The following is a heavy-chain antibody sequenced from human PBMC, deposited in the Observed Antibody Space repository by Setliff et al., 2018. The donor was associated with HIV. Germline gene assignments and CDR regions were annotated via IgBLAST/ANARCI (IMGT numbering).Heavy chain of an antibody. CDR1: YGSISGHY. CDR3: VRGYCSSTTCYDDYYYMDV. J-gene: IGHJ6*03. CDR2: IHHSGGT. Sequence: SETLSLTCTVSYGSISGHYWTWIRQPPGKGLEWIGYIHHSGGTQYNPSLMSRLTMSVDTSKNQFLLKLSSVTAADTAVYYCVRGYCSSTTCYDDYYYMDVWGKGSTVTVSS. D-gene: IGHD2-2*01. V-gene: IGHV4-59*11.